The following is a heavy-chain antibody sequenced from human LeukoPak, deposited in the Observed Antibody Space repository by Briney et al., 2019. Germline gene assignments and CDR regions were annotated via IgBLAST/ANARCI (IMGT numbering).Heavy chain of an antibody. V-gene: IGHV4-34*01. D-gene: IGHD6-13*01. Sequence: SETLSLTCAVYGGSFSGYYWSWIRQPPGKGLEWIGEINHSGSTNYNPSLKSRVTISVDTSKDQFSLKLSSVTAADTAVYYCARASSSWYRAPFDYWGQGTLVTVSS. CDR2: INHSGST. CDR3: ARASSSWYRAPFDY. J-gene: IGHJ4*02. CDR1: GGSFSGYY.